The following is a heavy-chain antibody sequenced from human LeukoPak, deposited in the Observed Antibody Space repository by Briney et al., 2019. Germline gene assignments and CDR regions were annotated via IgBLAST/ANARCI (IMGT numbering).Heavy chain of an antibody. V-gene: IGHV3-23*01. J-gene: IGHJ5*02. CDR1: GFTFSSYA. CDR3: AKGTTVTNWFDP. D-gene: IGHD4-17*01. Sequence: GGSLRLSCTASGFTFSSYAMSWVRQAPGKGLEWVSAISGSGGSTYYADSVKGRFTISRDNSQNTLYLQMNSLRAEDTAVYYCAKGTTVTNWFDPWGQGTLVTVSS. CDR2: ISGSGGST.